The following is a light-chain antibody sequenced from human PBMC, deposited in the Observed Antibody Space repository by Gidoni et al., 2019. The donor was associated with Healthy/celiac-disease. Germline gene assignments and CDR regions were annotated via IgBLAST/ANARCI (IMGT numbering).Light chain of an antibody. CDR1: QSVSSSY. CDR3: QQYGSSPYT. V-gene: IGKV3-20*01. Sequence: EIVLSQSPVTLSLSPGERATLSCRARQSVSSSYLAWYQQKPGQAPRLLIYGAASRATGIPDRFSGSGSGTDFTLTISRLEPEDFAVYYCQQYGSSPYTFGQGTKLEIK. J-gene: IGKJ2*01. CDR2: GAA.